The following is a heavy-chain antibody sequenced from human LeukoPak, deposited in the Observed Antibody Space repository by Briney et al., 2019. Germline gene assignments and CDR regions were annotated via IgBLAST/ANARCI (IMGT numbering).Heavy chain of an antibody. V-gene: IGHV3-23*01. J-gene: IGHJ5*01. CDR1: GFTFSNYA. CDR3: AKDLAYSSSWYRLDS. CDR2: ISGSGGST. Sequence: GGSLRLSCAASGFTFSNYAMSWVRQAPGKGLEWVSAISGSGGSTYYADSVKGRFTISRDNSKNTLCLQMNSLRAEDTAVYYCAKDLAYSSSWYRLDSWGQGTLVTVSS. D-gene: IGHD6-13*01.